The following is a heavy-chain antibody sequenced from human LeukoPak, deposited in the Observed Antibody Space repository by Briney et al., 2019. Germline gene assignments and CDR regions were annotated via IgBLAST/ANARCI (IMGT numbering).Heavy chain of an antibody. D-gene: IGHD4-17*01. V-gene: IGHV1-8*01. Sequence: ASVKVSCKASGYTFTSYDINWVRQATGQGLEWMGWMNPNSGNTGYAQKFQGRVTMTRNTSISTAYMELSSLRSEDTAVYYCAITHGDGYGDSEPFFVCWGQGTLVTVSS. CDR2: MNPNSGNT. CDR1: GYTFTSYD. J-gene: IGHJ4*02. CDR3: AITHGDGYGDSEPFFVC.